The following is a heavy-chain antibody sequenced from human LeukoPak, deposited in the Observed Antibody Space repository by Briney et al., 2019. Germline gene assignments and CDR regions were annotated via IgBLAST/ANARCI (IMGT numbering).Heavy chain of an antibody. Sequence: ASVKVSCKASGYTFTSYYMHWVRQAPGQGLEWMGIINPSGGSTSYAQKFQGRATMTRDTSTSTVYMELSSLRSEDTAVYYCAREDYGDLDFDYWGQGTLVTVSS. J-gene: IGHJ4*02. CDR2: INPSGGST. CDR1: GYTFTSYY. CDR3: AREDYGDLDFDY. V-gene: IGHV1-46*01. D-gene: IGHD4-17*01.